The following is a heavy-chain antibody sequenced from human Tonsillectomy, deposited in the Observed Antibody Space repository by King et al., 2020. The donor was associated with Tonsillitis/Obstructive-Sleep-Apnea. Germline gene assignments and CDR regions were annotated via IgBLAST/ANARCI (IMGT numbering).Heavy chain of an antibody. V-gene: IGHV4-59*08. Sequence: QLQLQESGPGLVKPSETLSLTCTVSGGPISSYYWSWIRQPPGKGLEWIGYIYYSGSTNYNPSLKSRVTISVDTSKNQFSLKLSSVTAADTAVDYCASHIVGAYYFDYWGQGTLVTVSS. CDR1: GGPISSYY. D-gene: IGHD1-26*01. CDR3: ASHIVGAYYFDY. CDR2: IYYSGST. J-gene: IGHJ4*02.